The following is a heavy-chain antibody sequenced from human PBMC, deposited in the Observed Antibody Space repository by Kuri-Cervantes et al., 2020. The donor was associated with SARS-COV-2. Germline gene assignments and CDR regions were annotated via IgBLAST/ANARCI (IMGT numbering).Heavy chain of an antibody. CDR2: ISGDGGST. CDR3: AKDQGIAAPVGWFDP. D-gene: IGHD6-13*01. V-gene: IGHV3-43*02. CDR1: GFTFSSYE. J-gene: IGHJ5*02. Sequence: GGSLRLSCAASGFTFSSYEMNWVRQAPGKGLEWVSLISGDGGSTYYADSVKGRFTISRDNSKSSLYLQMNSLRAEDTAVYYCAKDQGIAAPVGWFDPWGQGTLVTVSS.